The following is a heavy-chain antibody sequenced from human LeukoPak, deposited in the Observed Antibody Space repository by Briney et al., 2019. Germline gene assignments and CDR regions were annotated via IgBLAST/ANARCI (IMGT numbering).Heavy chain of an antibody. D-gene: IGHD3-10*02. Sequence: EASVKLSCKASGYTFNVYYMHWVRQAPGQRLEGMGWINPNGGDTKYAQNLQGRVTMTRDTSISTAYMELSRLRSDDTAIYYCARTQQGGYVSAMDVWGKGTTVTVSS. V-gene: IGHV1-2*02. CDR3: ARTQQGGYVSAMDV. CDR1: GYTFNVYY. J-gene: IGHJ6*03. CDR2: INPNGGDT.